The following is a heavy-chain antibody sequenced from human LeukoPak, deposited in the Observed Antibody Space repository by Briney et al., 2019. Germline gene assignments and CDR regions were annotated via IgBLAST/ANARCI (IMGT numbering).Heavy chain of an antibody. CDR2: IRYDGGNK. Sequence: GGSLRLSCAASGFTFSSYGVHWVRQAPGKGLEWVAFIRYDGGNKYYADSVKGRFTISRDNSKNTLYLQMNSLRAEDTAVYYCAKAEGYSYGDFDYWGQGTLVTVSS. V-gene: IGHV3-30*02. D-gene: IGHD5-18*01. CDR3: AKAEGYSYGDFDY. CDR1: GFTFSSYG. J-gene: IGHJ4*02.